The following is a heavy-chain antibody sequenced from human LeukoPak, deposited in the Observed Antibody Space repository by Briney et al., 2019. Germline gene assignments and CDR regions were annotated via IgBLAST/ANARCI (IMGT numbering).Heavy chain of an antibody. CDR1: GGSISSYY. V-gene: IGHV4-59*01. CDR2: IYYSGGT. CDR3: ARELLATWEGSSWYSHWFDP. Sequence: KPSETLSLTCTVSGGSISSYYWSWIRQPPGKGLEWIGYIYYSGGTNYNPSLKSRVTISVDTSKNQFSLKLSSVTAADTAVYYCARELLATWEGSSWYSHWFDPWGQGTLVTVSS. J-gene: IGHJ5*02. D-gene: IGHD6-13*01.